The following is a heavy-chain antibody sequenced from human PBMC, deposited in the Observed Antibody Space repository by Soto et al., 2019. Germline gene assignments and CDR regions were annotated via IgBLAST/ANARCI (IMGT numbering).Heavy chain of an antibody. V-gene: IGHV3-11*01. J-gene: IGHJ6*03. CDR3: ARDGGGYCSGGSCLYYYYYYMDV. CDR2: ISSSGSTI. D-gene: IGHD2-15*01. CDR1: GFNFGDYY. Sequence: GGSLSLSCAASGFNFGDYYMSWIRQAPGKGLEWVSYISSSGSTIYYADSVKGRFTISRDNAKNSLYLQMNSLRAEDTAVYYCARDGGGYCSGGSCLYYYYYYMDVWGKGTTVTVSS.